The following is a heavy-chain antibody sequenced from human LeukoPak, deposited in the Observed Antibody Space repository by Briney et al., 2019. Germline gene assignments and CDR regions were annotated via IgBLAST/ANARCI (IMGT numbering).Heavy chain of an antibody. CDR1: GFTFRTYA. CDR2: INHSGST. V-gene: IGHV4-34*01. D-gene: IGHD3-10*01. Sequence: KSGGSLRLSCTASGFTFRTYAMNWARQPPGKGLEWIGEINHSGSTNYNPSLKSRVTISVDTSKNQFSLKLSSVTAADTAVYYCASLGGDAYYYGSGSYCCWGQGTLVTVSS. CDR3: ASLGGDAYYYGSGSYCC. J-gene: IGHJ4*02.